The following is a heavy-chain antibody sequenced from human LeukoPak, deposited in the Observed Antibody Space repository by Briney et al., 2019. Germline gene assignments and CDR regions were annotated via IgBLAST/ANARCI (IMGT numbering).Heavy chain of an antibody. Sequence: GGSLRLSCTASGFTFSSYAMHWVRQAPGKGLEWVAVIWYDGSNIYYVYSVKGRFTISRDNSKNTLYLQMNSLRAEDTAVYYCAKATNSYGSGSYYSYYYMDVWGKGTTVTVSS. CDR1: GFTFSSYA. J-gene: IGHJ6*03. CDR3: AKATNSYGSGSYYSYYYMDV. D-gene: IGHD3-10*01. V-gene: IGHV3-33*06. CDR2: IWYDGSNI.